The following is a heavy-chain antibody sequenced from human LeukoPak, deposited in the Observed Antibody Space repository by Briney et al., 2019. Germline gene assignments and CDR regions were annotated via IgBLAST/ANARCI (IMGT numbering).Heavy chain of an antibody. J-gene: IGHJ4*02. CDR1: GGSISSYY. V-gene: IGHV4-59*01. D-gene: IGHD1-26*01. CDR3: ARDGALDY. Sequence: PSETLSLTCTVSGGSISSYYWIWIRQPPGKGLEWIGHIYYSGSTNYNPSLKSRVTISVDTSKNQFSLKLSSVTAADTAVYYCARDGALDYWGQGTLVTVSS. CDR2: IYYSGST.